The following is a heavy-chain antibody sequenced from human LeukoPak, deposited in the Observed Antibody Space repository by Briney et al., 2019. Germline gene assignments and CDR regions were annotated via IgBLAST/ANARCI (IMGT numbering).Heavy chain of an antibody. CDR3: ARQPVSSRGYDY. V-gene: IGHV4-39*01. D-gene: IGHD6-13*01. CDR2: IYYSGST. J-gene: IGHJ4*02. CDR1: GGSISSSSYY. Sequence: PSETLSLTCTVSGGSISSSSYYWGWIRQPPGKGLEWIGSIYYSGSTYYNPSLKSRVTIPVDTSKNQFSLKLSSVTAADTAVYYCARQPVSSRGYDYWGQGTLVTVSS.